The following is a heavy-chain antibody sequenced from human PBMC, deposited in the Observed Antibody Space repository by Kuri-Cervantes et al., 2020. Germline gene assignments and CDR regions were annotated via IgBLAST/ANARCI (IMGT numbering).Heavy chain of an antibody. CDR1: GGTFSSYA. CDR2: IIPIFGTA. J-gene: IGHJ6*03. D-gene: IGHD4-17*01. V-gene: IGHV1-69*05. Sequence: SVKVSCKASGGTFSSYAISWVRQAPGQGLEWMGGIIPIFGTANYAQKFQGRVTITTDESTSTAYMELSSLRSEDTAVYYCARGTVTSGYYYYYYMDVWGKGTTVTVSS. CDR3: ARGTVTSGYYYYYYMDV.